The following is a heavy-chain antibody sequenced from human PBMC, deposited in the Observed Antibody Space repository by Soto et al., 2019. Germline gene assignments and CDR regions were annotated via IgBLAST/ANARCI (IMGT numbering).Heavy chain of an antibody. CDR2: IYYSGST. D-gene: IGHD3-10*01. CDR3: ARHNYGSGSTYFDY. J-gene: IGHJ4*02. Sequence: TSETLSLTCTVSGGSSSSYYWSWIRQPTGKGLEWIGYIYYSGSTNYNPSLKSRVTISVDTSKNQSSLKLNSMTAADTAVYYGARHNYGSGSTYFDYWGQGTLVTVSS. V-gene: IGHV4-59*08. CDR1: GGSSSSYY.